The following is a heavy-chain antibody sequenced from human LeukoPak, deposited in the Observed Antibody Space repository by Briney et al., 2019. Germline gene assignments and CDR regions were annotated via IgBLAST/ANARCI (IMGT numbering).Heavy chain of an antibody. V-gene: IGHV3-23*01. D-gene: IGHD6-6*01. CDR2: ISESGDVT. CDR3: ARDSSHYIGSSDY. CDR1: GFTFISYP. J-gene: IGHJ4*02. Sequence: GGSLRVSCVASGFTFISYPMSWVRQAPGKGLEWVSVISESGDVTHYADSMKGRFTISRDNTKNTLNLQMNSLRVDDTAIYYCARDSSHYIGSSDYWGQGTLVTVSS.